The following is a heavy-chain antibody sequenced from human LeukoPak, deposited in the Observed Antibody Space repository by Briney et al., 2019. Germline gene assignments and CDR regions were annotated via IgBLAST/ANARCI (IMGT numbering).Heavy chain of an antibody. CDR3: ARLVAAPGDY. CDR2: IYSVGST. Sequence: GGSLRISCAASGISVSSNYMNWVGQAPGSRLEWVSVIYSVGSTFYADSVRGRFTISRDISNNTLYLQMNSLRAEDTAVYYCARLVAAPGDYWGQGTLVTVSS. D-gene: IGHD2-21*01. V-gene: IGHV3-66*04. J-gene: IGHJ4*02. CDR1: GISVSSNY.